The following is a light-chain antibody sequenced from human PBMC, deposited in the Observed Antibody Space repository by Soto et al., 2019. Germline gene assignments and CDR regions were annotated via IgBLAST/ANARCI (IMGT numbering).Light chain of an antibody. V-gene: IGLV2-14*01. CDR1: SSDVGADKY. CDR2: EVT. J-gene: IGLJ1*01. Sequence: QSALTQPASVSGSPGQSITITCTGTSSDVGADKYVSLYQHHPGKAPQLMIYEVTNRSSGVSNRFSGSKSGNTASLTISGLQAEDEGDYYCCSYASNTFVFGTGTKLTVL. CDR3: CSYASNTFV.